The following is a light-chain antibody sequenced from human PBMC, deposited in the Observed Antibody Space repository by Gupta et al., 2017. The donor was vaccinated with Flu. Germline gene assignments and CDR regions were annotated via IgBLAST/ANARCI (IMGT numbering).Light chain of an antibody. V-gene: IGLV3-21*02. Sequence: GQTARITCGGNNIGSYSVHWYQKKPGQAPVLVLYDDTNRPSGIPERFSGSNSGNTATLTVSRVEVGDEADYFCQMWDSGTDHRTFGGGTRLAVL. J-gene: IGLJ2*01. CDR1: NIGSYS. CDR3: QMWDSGTDHRT. CDR2: DDT.